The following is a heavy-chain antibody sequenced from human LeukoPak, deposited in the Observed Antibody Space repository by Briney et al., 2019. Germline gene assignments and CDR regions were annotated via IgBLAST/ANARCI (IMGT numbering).Heavy chain of an antibody. CDR2: IRADGVTT. D-gene: IGHD5-12*01. CDR1: GFTFTHHG. J-gene: IGHJ4*02. CDR3: AKEADIVATITTDY. Sequence: GGSLRLSCAASGFTFTHHGMNWVRQAPGKGLEWVSGIRADGVTTYYADSVKGRFTISRDNSKNTLYLQMNSLRAVDTAVYYCAKEADIVATITTDYWGQGTLVTVSS. V-gene: IGHV3-23*01.